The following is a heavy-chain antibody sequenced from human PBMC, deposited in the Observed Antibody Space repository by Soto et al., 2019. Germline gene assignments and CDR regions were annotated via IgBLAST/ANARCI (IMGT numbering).Heavy chain of an antibody. Sequence: QVRLVESGGGVVQPGRSLRLSCAASGFTFSNYPMHWVRQTPGKGLEWVAGLSHEGNSEHYPDSVRGRFTISRDNSRKTLDLLMNSPRAEDTAVYYCAREDESSGHAGTFQLWGQGTLVTVSS. CDR2: LSHEGNSE. CDR1: GFTFSNYP. D-gene: IGHD3-22*01. V-gene: IGHV3-30-3*01. CDR3: AREDESSGHAGTFQL. J-gene: IGHJ1*01.